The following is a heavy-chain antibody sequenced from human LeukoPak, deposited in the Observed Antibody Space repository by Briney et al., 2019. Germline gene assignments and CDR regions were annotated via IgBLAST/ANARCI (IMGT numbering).Heavy chain of an antibody. Sequence: SETLSLTCTVSGASVTTFYWSWFRQPPGKGLEWIGYIYYSGVTNYNPSLNSRVTMSVDTSKNQFSLKVTSVTAADTAIYYCARDQVVHEWFDLWGQGILVTVSS. CDR1: GASVTTFY. J-gene: IGHJ5*02. V-gene: IGHV4-59*02. D-gene: IGHD3-22*01. CDR3: ARDQVVHEWFDL. CDR2: IYYSGVT.